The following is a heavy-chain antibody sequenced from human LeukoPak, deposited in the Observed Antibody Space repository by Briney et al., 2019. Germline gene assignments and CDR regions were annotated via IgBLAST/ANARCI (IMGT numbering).Heavy chain of an antibody. CDR2: INHSGST. J-gene: IGHJ4*02. Sequence: SETLSLTCAVYGGSFSGYYWSWIRQPPGKGLEWIGEINHSGSTNYNPSLKSRVTISVDTSKNQFSLKLSSVTAADTAVYYCARGKGIAAAGLFYFDYWGQGTLDTVSS. V-gene: IGHV4-34*01. D-gene: IGHD6-13*01. CDR3: ARGKGIAAAGLFYFDY. CDR1: GGSFSGYY.